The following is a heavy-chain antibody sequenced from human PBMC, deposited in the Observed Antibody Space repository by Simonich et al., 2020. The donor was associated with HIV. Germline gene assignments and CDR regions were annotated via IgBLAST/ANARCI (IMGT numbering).Heavy chain of an antibody. D-gene: IGHD4-17*01. CDR2: MNPNSGNT. CDR1: GYPFTSYD. Sequence: QVQLVQSGAEGKKPGASVKVSCKASGYPFTSYDIRRVRQDNGQGREWMGWMNPNSGNTDYAQKFQGRVTISRDTSISTAYMELSSLRSEDTAVYYCARALRWFDPWGQGTLVTVSS. CDR3: ARALRWFDP. J-gene: IGHJ5*02. V-gene: IGHV1-8*03.